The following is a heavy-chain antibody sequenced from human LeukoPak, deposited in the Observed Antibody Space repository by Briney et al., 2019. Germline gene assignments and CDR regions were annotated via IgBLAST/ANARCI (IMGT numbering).Heavy chain of an antibody. CDR3: AKDRDAGYFDY. J-gene: IGHJ4*02. CDR2: ISYDGSNK. CDR1: GFTFSSYA. D-gene: IGHD3-10*01. V-gene: IGHV3-30*18. Sequence: GGSLRLSCAASGFTFSSYAMSWVRQAPGKGLEWVAVISYDGSNKYYADSVKGRFTISRDNSKNTLYLQMNSLRAEDTAVYYCAKDRDAGYFDYWGQGTLVTVSS.